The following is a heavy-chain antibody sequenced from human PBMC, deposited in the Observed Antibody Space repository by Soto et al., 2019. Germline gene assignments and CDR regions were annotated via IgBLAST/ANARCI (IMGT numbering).Heavy chain of an antibody. Sequence: GGSLRLSCAASGFTFSSYWMSWVRQAPGKGLEWVANIKQDGSEKYYVDSVKGRFTISRDNAKNSLYLQMNSLRAEDTAVYYCARVLGHSSSYYYYYGRDVWGQGTTVTVSS. CDR1: GFTFSSYW. V-gene: IGHV3-7*01. J-gene: IGHJ6*02. CDR3: ARVLGHSSSYYYYYGRDV. CDR2: IKQDGSEK. D-gene: IGHD6-6*01.